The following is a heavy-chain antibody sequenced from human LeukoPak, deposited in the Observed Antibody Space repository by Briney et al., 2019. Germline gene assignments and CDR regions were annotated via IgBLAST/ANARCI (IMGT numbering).Heavy chain of an antibody. Sequence: SETLSLTCTVSGYSINSAFYWGWIRVPPGKGLEWIGSVFHRGTTYYNSSLKSRVNISIDTSKNQFSLKLNSLTAEDTAMYYCAIRLGYCSGGSCYGPRGYFDLWGRGTLVTVSS. D-gene: IGHD2-15*01. CDR3: AIRLGYCSGGSCYGPRGYFDL. CDR2: VFHRGTT. CDR1: GYSINSAFY. V-gene: IGHV4-38-2*02. J-gene: IGHJ2*01.